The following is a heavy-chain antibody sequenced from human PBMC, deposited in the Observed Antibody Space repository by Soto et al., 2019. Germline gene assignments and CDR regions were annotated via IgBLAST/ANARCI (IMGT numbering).Heavy chain of an antibody. J-gene: IGHJ4*02. D-gene: IGHD2-8*01. Sequence: QVQLVQSGAEVKKPGASVRVSCKPSGYTLTNYAIHWVRQAAGQSLEWLAWIDPGSGKATYSQKVQGRLIVTRDSSVSTFYMDLSSLPSEDTAVYFCTRDLNGGNPFDHWGQGVLVTVSS. CDR2: IDPGSGKA. CDR3: TRDLNGGNPFDH. CDR1: GYTLTNYA. V-gene: IGHV1-3*01.